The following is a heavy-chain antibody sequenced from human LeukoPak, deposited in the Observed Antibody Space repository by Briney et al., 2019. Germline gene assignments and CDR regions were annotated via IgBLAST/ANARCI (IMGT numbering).Heavy chain of an antibody. V-gene: IGHV3-23*01. J-gene: IGHJ4*02. CDR2: LWGNNKNI. Sequence: GGSLRLSCAASGFTFSTHTMSWVRQAPGKGLEWVSALWGNNKNIYYADSVKGRFTISRDNSRNMVYLQMSDLRVEDTAVYYCAKDLKPDSGYDVDHWGQGTLVTVSS. CDR1: GFTFSTHT. CDR3: AKDLKPDSGYDVDH. D-gene: IGHD5-12*01.